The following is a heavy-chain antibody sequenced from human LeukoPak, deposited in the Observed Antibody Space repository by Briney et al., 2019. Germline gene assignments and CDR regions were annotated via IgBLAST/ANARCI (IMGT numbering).Heavy chain of an antibody. D-gene: IGHD2-15*01. J-gene: IGHJ4*02. CDR1: GFSISSHN. CDR3: AKDLIEVAAPFDY. Sequence: TGGSLRLSCEASGFSISSHNMNWDRQAPGKGLEWVAVIYSDGSTDFADSVKGRFTISRDNSKNTLYLQMNSLRAEDTAVYYCAKDLIEVAAPFDYWGQGTLVTVSS. V-gene: IGHV3-53*01. CDR2: IYSDGST.